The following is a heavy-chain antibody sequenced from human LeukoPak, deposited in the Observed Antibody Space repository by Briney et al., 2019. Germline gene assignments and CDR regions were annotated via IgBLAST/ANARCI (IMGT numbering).Heavy chain of an antibody. CDR1: GYSFTSYW. V-gene: IGHV5-51*01. Sequence: GESLKISCKGSGYSFTSYWIGWVRQKPGKGLEWMGIINPGDADIRYSPSFQGQVTISADKSISTAYLQWSSLKASDTAMYYCARHNKEGYSSGWYPDYWGQGTLVTVSS. J-gene: IGHJ4*02. CDR3: ARHNKEGYSSGWYPDY. D-gene: IGHD6-19*01. CDR2: INPGDADI.